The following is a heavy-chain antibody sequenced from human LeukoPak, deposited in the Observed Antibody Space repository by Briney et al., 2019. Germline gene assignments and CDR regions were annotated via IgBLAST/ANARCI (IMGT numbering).Heavy chain of an antibody. D-gene: IGHD3-10*01. V-gene: IGHV3-30*02. CDR3: AKDGFRFGESYNWFDP. CDR1: GFIYSSYG. CDR2: IRYDGSNK. J-gene: IGHJ5*02. Sequence: GGSLRLSCAASGFIYSSYGMHWVRQAPGKGLEWVAFIRYDGSNKYYADSVKGRFTISRDNSKNTLYLQMNSLRAEDAAVYYCAKDGFRFGESYNWFDPWGQGTLVTVSS.